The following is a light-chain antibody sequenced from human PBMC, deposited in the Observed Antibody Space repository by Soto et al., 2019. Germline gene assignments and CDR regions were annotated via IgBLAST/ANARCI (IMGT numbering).Light chain of an antibody. CDR2: AAS. Sequence: DIQMNQSPSSLSASVGVRITITCRASQSIGNSLNWYQQTPGEAPKLLIYAASSLQSGVPSRFSGTLSGTDFTLTSSSVQPEDFATYYCQQSDYSPMYTFGQGTRLEIK. CDR1: QSIGNS. V-gene: IGKV1-39*01. CDR3: QQSDYSPMYT. J-gene: IGKJ5*01.